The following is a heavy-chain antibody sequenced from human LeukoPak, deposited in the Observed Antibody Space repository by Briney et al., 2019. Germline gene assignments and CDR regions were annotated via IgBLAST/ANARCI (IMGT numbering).Heavy chain of an antibody. CDR2: IWYDGSNK. D-gene: IGHD5-18*01. J-gene: IGHJ4*02. Sequence: GGSPRLSCAASGFTFDDYGMSWVRQAPGKGLEWVAVIWYDGSNKYYADSVKGRFTISRDNSKNTLYLQMNSLRAEDTAVYYCARDVDTAMVADYWGQGTLVTVSS. CDR1: GFTFDDYG. CDR3: ARDVDTAMVADY. V-gene: IGHV3-33*08.